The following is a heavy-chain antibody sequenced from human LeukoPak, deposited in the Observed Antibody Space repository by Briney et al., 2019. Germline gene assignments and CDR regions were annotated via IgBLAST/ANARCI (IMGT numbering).Heavy chain of an antibody. V-gene: IGHV1-2*02. J-gene: IGHJ6*02. CDR2: MNPNSGGT. CDR1: GYTFTSYD. D-gene: IGHD1-26*01. CDR3: ARDRSGNYYYYGMDV. Sequence: EASVKVSCKASGYTFTSYDINWVRQAPGQGLEWMGWMNPNSGGTNYAQKFQGRVTMTRDTSISTAYMELSRLRSDDTAVYYCARDRSGNYYYYGMDVWGQGTTVTVSS.